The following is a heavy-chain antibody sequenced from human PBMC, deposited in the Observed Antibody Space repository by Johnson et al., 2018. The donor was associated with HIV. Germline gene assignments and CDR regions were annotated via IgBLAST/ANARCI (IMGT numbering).Heavy chain of an antibody. D-gene: IGHD4/OR15-4a*01. CDR3: AKSPGKDHGGNSGGFDI. V-gene: IGHV3-30*04. Sequence: QMQLVESGGGVVQPGRSLRLSCAASGFTFSSYAMHWVRQAPGKGLEWVAVISYDGSDKDYADSVKGRFTISRDSSKNTLYLQMNSLRAEDTAVYYCAKSPGKDHGGNSGGFDIWGQGTMVTVSS. CDR2: ISYDGSDK. CDR1: GFTFSSYA. J-gene: IGHJ3*02.